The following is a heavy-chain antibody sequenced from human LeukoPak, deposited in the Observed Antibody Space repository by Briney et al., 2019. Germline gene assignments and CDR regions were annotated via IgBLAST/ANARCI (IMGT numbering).Heavy chain of an antibody. Sequence: PSQTLSLTCTVSGGSISSGGYYWSWIRQHPGKGLEWIGYIYYSGSTYYNPSLKSRVTISVDTSKNQFSLKLNSVTAADTAVYYCARDSGRYSSSWYNYGMDVWGQGTTVTVSS. D-gene: IGHD6-13*01. CDR1: GGSISSGGYY. CDR2: IYYSGST. V-gene: IGHV4-31*03. J-gene: IGHJ6*02. CDR3: ARDSGRYSSSWYNYGMDV.